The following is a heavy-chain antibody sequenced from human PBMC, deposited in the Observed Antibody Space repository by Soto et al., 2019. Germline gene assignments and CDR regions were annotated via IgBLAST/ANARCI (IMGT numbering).Heavy chain of an antibody. Sequence: QVQLVQSGAEVKKPGASAKVSCKASGYTFTGYYMHWVRQAPGQGLKWMGWIDPNRGGTKYGQKFQGWVTMTRDTSISTAYMELSRLRCDDTAVYYCAREQRWLHSGYSGMDFWGQGTTVPVSS. V-gene: IGHV1-2*04. J-gene: IGHJ6*02. CDR1: GYTFTGYY. D-gene: IGHD5-12*01. CDR3: AREQRWLHSGYSGMDF. CDR2: IDPNRGGT.